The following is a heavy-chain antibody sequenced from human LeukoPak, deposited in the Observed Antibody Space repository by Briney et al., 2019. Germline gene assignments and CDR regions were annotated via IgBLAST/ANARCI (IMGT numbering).Heavy chain of an antibody. CDR2: IIPIFGTA. D-gene: IGHD4-17*01. CDR1: GGTFSSYA. CDR3: ARDRRHGDYDEY. J-gene: IGHJ4*02. Sequence: ASVKVSCKASGGTFSSYAISWVRQAPGQGLEWMGGIIPIFGTANYAQKFQGRVTITADESTSTAYMELSSLGSEDTAVYYCARDRRHGDYDEYWGQGTLVTVSS. V-gene: IGHV1-69*13.